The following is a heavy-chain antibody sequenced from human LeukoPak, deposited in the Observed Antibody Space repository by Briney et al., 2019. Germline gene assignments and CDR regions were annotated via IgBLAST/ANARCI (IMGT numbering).Heavy chain of an antibody. V-gene: IGHV3-11*01. CDR3: ARGNWYSFDY. J-gene: IGHJ4*02. CDR1: GFTFSDYY. D-gene: IGHD1-20*01. Sequence: GGSLRLSCAASGFTFSDYYMNWIRQAPGEGLEWISYISKSGDSIHYADSVKGRSTISRDNAKNSLCLQMNSLRVEDTAVYYCARGNWYSFDYWGQGALVTVSS. CDR2: ISKSGDSI.